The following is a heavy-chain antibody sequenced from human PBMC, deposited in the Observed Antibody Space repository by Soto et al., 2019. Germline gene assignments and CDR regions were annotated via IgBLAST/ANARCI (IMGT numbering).Heavy chain of an antibody. Sequence: PSETLSLTCTVSGGSISSYYWSWIRQPPGKGLEWIGYIYYSGSTNYNPSLRSRVTISVDTSKNQFSLKLSSVTAAATAVYYCARAFCGGDCYPTFDPWGQGTLVTVSS. CDR2: IYYSGST. J-gene: IGHJ5*02. D-gene: IGHD2-21*02. CDR1: GGSISSYY. V-gene: IGHV4-59*01. CDR3: ARAFCGGDCYPTFDP.